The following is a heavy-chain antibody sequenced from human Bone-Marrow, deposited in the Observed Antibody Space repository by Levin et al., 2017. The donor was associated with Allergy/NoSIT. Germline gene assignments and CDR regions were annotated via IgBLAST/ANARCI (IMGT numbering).Heavy chain of an antibody. V-gene: IGHV3-48*02. CDR1: GLTVTGYG. J-gene: IGHJ4*02. Sequence: HPGGSLRLSCVASGLTVTGYGMTWVRQAPGKGLQWVSYIDSRSTTIYYADSVKGRFIISRDNAQNSLYLQMNSLRDEDTAVYYCARVTNFDASGYRSVLHWGQGTLVTVSS. D-gene: IGHD3-22*01. CDR2: IDSRSTTI. CDR3: ARVTNFDASGYRSVLH.